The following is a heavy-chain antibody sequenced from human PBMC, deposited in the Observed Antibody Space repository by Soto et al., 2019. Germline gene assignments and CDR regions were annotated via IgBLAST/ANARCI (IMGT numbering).Heavy chain of an antibody. D-gene: IGHD3-10*01. J-gene: IGHJ6*02. CDR3: ARVLYYGSGSYSPYGMDV. V-gene: IGHV1-69*01. Sequence: QVQLVQSGAEVKKPGSSVKVSCKTSGVSFNNNGIGWVRQAPGHGLEWMGGVSTPFRTSNYARKFQGRISSTADGSTGTVNMELSSLTSEDTAQYYCARVLYYGSGSYSPYGMDVWGQGTTVTVSS. CDR2: VSTPFRTS. CDR1: GVSFNNNG.